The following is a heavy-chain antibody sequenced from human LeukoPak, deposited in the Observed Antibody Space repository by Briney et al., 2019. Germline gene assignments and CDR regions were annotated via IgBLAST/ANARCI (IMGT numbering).Heavy chain of an antibody. CDR2: INPNSGGT. V-gene: IGHV1-2*02. J-gene: IGHJ1*01. CDR1: GYNLTGYY. D-gene: IGHD3-22*01. CDR3: ARDHYYDSSGYPLFQH. Sequence: ASVKVSCKASGYNLTGYYMHWVRQAPGQGLEWMGWINPNSGGTNYAQKFQGRVTMTRDTSISTAYMELSRLRSDDTAVYYCARDHYYDSSGYPLFQHWGQGTLVTVSS.